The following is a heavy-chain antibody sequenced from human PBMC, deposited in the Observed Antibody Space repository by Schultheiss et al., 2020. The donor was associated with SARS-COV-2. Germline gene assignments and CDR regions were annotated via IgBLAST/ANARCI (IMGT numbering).Heavy chain of an antibody. J-gene: IGHJ3*02. D-gene: IGHD3-3*01. CDR1: GGSFSGYY. V-gene: IGHV4-34*01. Sequence: SETLSLTCAVYGGSFSGYYWSWIHQPPGKGLEWIGEINHSGSTNYNPSLKSRVTISVDTSKNQFSLKLSSVTAADTAVYYCARDGISIDRTWAFDIWGQGTTVTVSS. CDR3: ARDGISIDRTWAFDI. CDR2: INHSGST.